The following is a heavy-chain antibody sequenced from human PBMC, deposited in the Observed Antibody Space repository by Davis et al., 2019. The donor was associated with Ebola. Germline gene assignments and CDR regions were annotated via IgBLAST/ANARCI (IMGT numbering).Heavy chain of an antibody. J-gene: IGHJ4*02. Sequence: GESLKISCAASGFTSAMHWVRQVPGKGPVWVSHITSDGSDTTYADSMKGRFTISRDNAKNTLYLQMNSLRAEDTAVYYCVRDPLLHGKTFDTWGQGTLVTVSS. CDR2: ITSDGSDT. D-gene: IGHD4-23*01. CDR3: VRDPLLHGKTFDT. CDR1: GFTSA. V-gene: IGHV3-74*01.